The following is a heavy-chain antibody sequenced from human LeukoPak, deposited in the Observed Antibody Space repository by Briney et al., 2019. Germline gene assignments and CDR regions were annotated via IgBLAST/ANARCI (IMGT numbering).Heavy chain of an antibody. Sequence: SVKVSCKASGGTFSSYAISWVRQAPGQGLEWMGGIIPIFGTVNYAQKFQGSVTMTRDTSISTAYMELSRLRSDDTAVYYCARDRPSSGYYDAFDIWGQGTMVTVSS. D-gene: IGHD3-22*01. V-gene: IGHV1-69*05. CDR3: ARDRPSSGYYDAFDI. CDR2: IIPIFGTV. CDR1: GGTFSSYA. J-gene: IGHJ3*02.